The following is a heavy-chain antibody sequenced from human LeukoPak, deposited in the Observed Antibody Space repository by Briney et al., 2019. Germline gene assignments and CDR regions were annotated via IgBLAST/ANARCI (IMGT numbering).Heavy chain of an antibody. D-gene: IGHD3-10*01. CDR2: ISAYNGNT. CDR3: ARASPYGSGRNNWFDP. Sequence: ASVKVSCKASGYTFTSYGISWVRQAPGQGLEWMGWISAYNGNTNYAQKLQGRVTMTTDTSTSTAYMELRSLRSDDTVVYYCARASPYGSGRNNWFDPWGQGTLVTVSS. V-gene: IGHV1-18*01. CDR1: GYTFTSYG. J-gene: IGHJ5*02.